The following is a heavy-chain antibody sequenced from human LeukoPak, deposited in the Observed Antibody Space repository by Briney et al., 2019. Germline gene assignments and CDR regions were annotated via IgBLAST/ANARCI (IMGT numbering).Heavy chain of an antibody. CDR2: IYYSGSA. CDR3: ASCYYGSGVFDP. V-gene: IGHV4-39*07. J-gene: IGHJ5*02. D-gene: IGHD3-10*01. CDR1: GGSISSSSYY. Sequence: PSETLSLTCTVSGGSISSSSYYWGWIRQPPGKGLEWIGSIYYSGSAYYNPSLKSRVTISVDKSKNQFSLKLSSVTAADTAVYYCASCYYGSGVFDPWGQGTLVTVSS.